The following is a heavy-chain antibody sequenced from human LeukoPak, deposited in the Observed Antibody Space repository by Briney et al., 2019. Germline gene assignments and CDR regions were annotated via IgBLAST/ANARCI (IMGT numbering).Heavy chain of an antibody. V-gene: IGHV3-43D*04. CDR1: GFTFDDYA. Sequence: PGGSLRLSCAASGFTFDDYAMHWVRQAPGKGLEWVSLITWDGSSTYYADSVTGRFTISRDNSKNTLYLQMNRLKTEDTAVYYCTTVKQLAYYYYYMDVWGKGTTVTVSS. CDR3: TTVKQLAYYYYYMDV. CDR2: ITWDGSST. J-gene: IGHJ6*03. D-gene: IGHD6-6*01.